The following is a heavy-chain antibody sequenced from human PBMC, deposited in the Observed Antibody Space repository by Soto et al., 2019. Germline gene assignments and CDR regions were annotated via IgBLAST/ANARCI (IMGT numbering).Heavy chain of an antibody. CDR3: AGAVAGTPHPTFDY. V-gene: IGHV1-69*01. CDR2: IIPIFGTA. CDR1: GGTFSSYA. Sequence: QVQLVQSGAEVKKPGSSVKVSCKASGGTFSSYAISWVRQAPGQGLEWMGGIIPIFGTANYAQKFQGRVTITADESTSTAYMELSSLRSEDTAVYYCAGAVAGTPHPTFDYWGRGTLVTVSS. J-gene: IGHJ4*02. D-gene: IGHD6-19*01.